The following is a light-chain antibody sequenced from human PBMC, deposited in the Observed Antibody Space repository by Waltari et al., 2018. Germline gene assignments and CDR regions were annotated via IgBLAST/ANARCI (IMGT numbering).Light chain of an antibody. Sequence: DIVMTQSPDSLAVSLGETATIKCRSSQSLFYSSTNKSYLTWWQQKPGSPPNLRIYWASTRESGFPDRFTGSGSGTYFSLTVSGLQAEDVALYYCHQYYTNSWAFGQGTKVEIK. CDR2: WAS. V-gene: IGKV4-1*01. CDR3: HQYYTNSWA. CDR1: QSLFYSSTNKSY. J-gene: IGKJ1*01.